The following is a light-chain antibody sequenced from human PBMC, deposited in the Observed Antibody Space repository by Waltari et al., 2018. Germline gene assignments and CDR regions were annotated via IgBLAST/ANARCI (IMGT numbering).Light chain of an antibody. CDR2: SDD. J-gene: IGLJ2*01. V-gene: IGLV3-1*01. CDR3: QAWDDTTVV. Sequence: SYELTQPPSVSVSPGQTATLPCPGDGSGEKYVWWYQQKPGQSPVAVIYSDDKRPSGIPERFSGSNSGNTATLTIGGTQTTDEGGYYCQAWDDTTVVFGAGTKVTV. CDR1: GSGEKY.